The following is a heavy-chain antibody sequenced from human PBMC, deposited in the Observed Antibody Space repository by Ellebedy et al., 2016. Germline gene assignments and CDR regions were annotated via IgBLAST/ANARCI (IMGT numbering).Heavy chain of an antibody. CDR1: GYTFTSYY. Sequence: ASVKVSCKASGYTFTSYYMHWVRQAPGQGLEWMGIINPSGGSTSYAQKFQGRVTMTRDTSTSTVYMELSSLRSEDTAVYYCARDPRLSGYSYPYYFDYWGQGTLVTVSS. J-gene: IGHJ4*02. CDR3: ARDPRLSGYSYPYYFDY. CDR2: INPSGGST. D-gene: IGHD5-18*01. V-gene: IGHV1-46*01.